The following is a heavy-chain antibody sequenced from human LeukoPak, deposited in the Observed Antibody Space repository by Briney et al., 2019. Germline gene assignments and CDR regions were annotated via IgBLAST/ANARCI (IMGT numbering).Heavy chain of an antibody. J-gene: IGHJ3*01. D-gene: IGHD2-8*01. Sequence: YPGGSLRLSCAASGFTLSRYWMTWVRQAPGKGLEWVANIGEDGSRKYYVDSVNGRFTISRDNARNSLYLQMNSLRAGDTAVYFCARDLTVVRHCSSGECYFDALDVWGQGTMVTVSS. CDR3: ARDLTVVRHCSSGECYFDALDV. CDR2: IGEDGSRK. CDR1: GFTLSRYW. V-gene: IGHV3-7*01.